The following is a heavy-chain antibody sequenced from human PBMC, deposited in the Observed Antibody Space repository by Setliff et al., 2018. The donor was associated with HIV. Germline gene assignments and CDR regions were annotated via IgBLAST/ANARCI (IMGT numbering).Heavy chain of an antibody. CDR3: ARARGGCSGGSCPAHHYYYYMDV. CDR2: IYYSGST. D-gene: IGHD2-15*01. J-gene: IGHJ6*03. V-gene: IGHV4-59*12. CDR1: GGSISSYY. Sequence: SETLSLTCTVSGGSISSYYWSWIRQPPGKGLEWIGYIYYSGSTNYNPSLKSLGTISVDTSKNQFSLKLSSVTAADTAVYYCARARGGCSGGSCPAHHYYYYMDVWGKGTTVTVSS.